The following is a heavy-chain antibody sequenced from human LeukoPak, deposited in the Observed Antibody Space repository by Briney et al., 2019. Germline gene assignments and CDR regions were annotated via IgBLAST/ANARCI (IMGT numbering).Heavy chain of an antibody. Sequence: SETLSLTCAVSGYSISSGYYWGWIRQPPGKGLEWIGSIYHSGSTYYNPSLKSRVTISVDTSKNQFSLQLSSVTAADTAVYYCARGPYGADYFDYWGQGTLVTVSS. J-gene: IGHJ4*02. D-gene: IGHD4-17*01. CDR1: GYSISSGYY. CDR3: ARGPYGADYFDY. CDR2: IYHSGST. V-gene: IGHV4-38-2*01.